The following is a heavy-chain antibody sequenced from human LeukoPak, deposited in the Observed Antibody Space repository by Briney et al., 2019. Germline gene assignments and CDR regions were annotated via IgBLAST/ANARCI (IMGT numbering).Heavy chain of an antibody. CDR2: ISYDGSK. J-gene: IGHJ6*02. CDR3: ARDRWELLDGSGYYYYYGMDV. Sequence: GRSPRLSCAASGFTFSSYAMHWVRQAPGKGLEWVAVISYDGSKYYADSVKGRFTISRDNSKNTLYLQMNSLRAEDTAEYYCARDRWELLDGSGYYYYYGMDVWGQGTTVTVSS. D-gene: IGHD1-26*01. CDR1: GFTFSSYA. V-gene: IGHV3-30-3*01.